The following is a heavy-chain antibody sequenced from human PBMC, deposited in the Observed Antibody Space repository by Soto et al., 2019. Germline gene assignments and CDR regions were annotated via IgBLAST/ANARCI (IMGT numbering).Heavy chain of an antibody. CDR3: ARDGYSYDYYYYGMDV. D-gene: IGHD5-18*01. CDR1: GFTFSSYE. J-gene: IGHJ6*02. Sequence: GGSPRLSCAASGFTFSSYEMNWVRQAPGKGLEWVSYISSSGSTIYYADSVKGRFTISRDNAKNSLYLQMNSLRAEDTAVYYCARDGYSYDYYYYGMDVWGQGTTVTVSS. V-gene: IGHV3-48*03. CDR2: ISSSGSTI.